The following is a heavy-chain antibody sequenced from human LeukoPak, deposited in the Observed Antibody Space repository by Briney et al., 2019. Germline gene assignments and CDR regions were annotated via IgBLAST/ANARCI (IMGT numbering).Heavy chain of an antibody. J-gene: IGHJ3*02. D-gene: IGHD3-9*01. V-gene: IGHV5-51*01. Sequence: GESLKISCKGSGYSFSNYWIAWVRQMPGKGLEWMGVIYPGDSDTRYSPSFQGQVTISADKSISTAYLQWSSLKASDTAMYYCARQRGRITGYPAGAFDIWGQGTMVTVSS. CDR1: GYSFSNYW. CDR3: ARQRGRITGYPAGAFDI. CDR2: IYPGDSDT.